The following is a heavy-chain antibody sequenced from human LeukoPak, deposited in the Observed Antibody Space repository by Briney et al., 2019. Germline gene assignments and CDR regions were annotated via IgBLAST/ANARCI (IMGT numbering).Heavy chain of an antibody. V-gene: IGHV3-33*01. CDR2: VWSDGTNK. CDR3: ARERPIITYFDY. D-gene: IGHD5-24*01. Sequence: GGSLRLSCAASGFTFSSYGIHWVRQAPGKGLEWVAVVWSDGTNKYYADSVKGRFTISRDNSKNTLSLQMNSLRAEDTAVYYCARERPIITYFDYWGQGTLVTVSS. CDR1: GFTFSSYG. J-gene: IGHJ4*02.